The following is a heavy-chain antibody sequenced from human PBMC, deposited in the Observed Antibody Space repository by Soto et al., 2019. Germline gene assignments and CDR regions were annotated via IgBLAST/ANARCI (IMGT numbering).Heavy chain of an antibody. CDR3: ARDYKQLFSYYYGMDV. V-gene: IGHV3-33*01. Sequence: GGSLRLSCAASGFTFSSYGMHWVRQAPGKGLEWVAVIWYDGSNKYYADSVKGRFTISRDNSKNTLYLQMNSLRAEDTAVYYCARDYKQLFSYYYGMDVWGQGTTVTVSS. CDR1: GFTFSSYG. D-gene: IGHD6-6*01. J-gene: IGHJ6*02. CDR2: IWYDGSNK.